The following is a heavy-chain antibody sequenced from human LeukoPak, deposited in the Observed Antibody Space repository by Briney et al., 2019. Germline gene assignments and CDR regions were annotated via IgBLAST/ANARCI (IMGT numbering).Heavy chain of an antibody. CDR1: GFTFNSYE. CDR2: ISSSSSYI. D-gene: IGHD1-26*01. CDR3: ARVRSGSSSSFDL. J-gene: IGHJ2*01. Sequence: GGSLRLSCAASGFTFNSYEMNWVRQAPGKGLEWVSSISSSSSYIYYADSLKGRFTISRDNAKNSLYLQMNSLRAEDTAVYYCARVRSGSSSSFDLWGRGTLVTVPS. V-gene: IGHV3-21*01.